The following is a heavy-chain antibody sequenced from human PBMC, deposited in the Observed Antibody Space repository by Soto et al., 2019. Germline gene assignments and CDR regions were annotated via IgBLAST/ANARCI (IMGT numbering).Heavy chain of an antibody. V-gene: IGHV3-30-3*01. CDR1: GFTFSSYA. CDR3: ARDVILVIPGGSYNYGTDV. D-gene: IGHD2-2*01. J-gene: IGHJ6*02. CDR2: ISYDGSTE. Sequence: PWGSLRLSCAASGFTFSSYAIHWVRQAPGKGLEWVAVISYDGSTEYYADSVKGRFTISRDSSKNTVYLQMNILSAEDTAVYYCARDVILVIPGGSYNYGTDVWGQGTTVTVSS.